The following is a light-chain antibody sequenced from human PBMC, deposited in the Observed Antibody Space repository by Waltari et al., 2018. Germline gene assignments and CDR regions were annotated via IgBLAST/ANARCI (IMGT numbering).Light chain of an antibody. CDR2: QAS. J-gene: IGKJ4*01. V-gene: IGKV1-5*03. CDR1: QSISTW. Sequence: DIQMTQSPSTLSAPLGDRVTITCRASQSISTWLAWYQQKPGKATNLLIYQASNLESGVPSRFSGSGSGTEFTLTISSLQPDDFATYFCQQYDSYPLTFGGGTNVEIK. CDR3: QQYDSYPLT.